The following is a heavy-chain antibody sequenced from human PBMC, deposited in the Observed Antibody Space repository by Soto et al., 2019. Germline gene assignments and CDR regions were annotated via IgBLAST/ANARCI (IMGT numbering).Heavy chain of an antibody. D-gene: IGHD2-2*01. CDR3: ARGISTTRYYYYYGMDV. V-gene: IGHV1-46*01. CDR2: INPSGGIT. Sequence: GASAKVSCKASGCTLTSYYLHWVRQAPVQGPEWMGIINPSGGITNDAQKFQDRVTMTSDTSTSTVYMELSSLRSEDTAVYYCARGISTTRYYYYYGMDVWGQGTTVTVSS. J-gene: IGHJ6*02. CDR1: GCTLTSYY.